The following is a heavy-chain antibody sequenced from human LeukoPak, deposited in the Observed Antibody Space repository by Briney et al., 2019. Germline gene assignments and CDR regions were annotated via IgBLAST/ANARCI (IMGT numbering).Heavy chain of an antibody. V-gene: IGHV3-30*18. J-gene: IGHJ6*03. CDR3: AKAGLWRYDFWSGYYTNGPYYYYYYMDV. CDR2: ISYDGSNK. CDR1: GFTFSSYG. D-gene: IGHD3-3*01. Sequence: GRSLRPSCAASGFTFSSYGMHWVPQAPGKGLEWVAVISYDGSNKYYADSVKGRFTISRDNSKNTLYLQMNSLRAEDTAVYYCAKAGLWRYDFWSGYYTNGPYYYYYYMDVWGKGTTVTVSS.